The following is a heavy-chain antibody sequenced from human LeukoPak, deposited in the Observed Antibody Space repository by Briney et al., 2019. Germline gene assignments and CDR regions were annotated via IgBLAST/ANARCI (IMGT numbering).Heavy chain of an antibody. D-gene: IGHD3-22*01. CDR3: ARGPHYHDSSGYSPSYSYAMDV. J-gene: IGHJ6*02. CDR2: IYYSGST. Sequence: SETLSLTCTVSGGSISSYYWSWIRQPPGKGLEWIGYIYYSGSTNYNPSLRSRVTISVDTSKNQFSLDLRSVSAADTAVYYCARGPHYHDSSGYSPSYSYAMDVWGQGTTVTVSS. CDR1: GGSISSYY. V-gene: IGHV4-59*01.